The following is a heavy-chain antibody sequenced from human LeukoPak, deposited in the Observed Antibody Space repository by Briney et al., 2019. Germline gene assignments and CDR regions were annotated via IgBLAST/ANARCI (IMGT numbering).Heavy chain of an antibody. CDR3: ARGRLKREYIVRGVLDY. CDR2: ISYDGSNK. Sequence: GRSLRLSCAASGFTFSSYGMHWVRQAPGKGLEWVAVISYDGSNKYYADSVEGRFTISRDNSKNTLYLQMNSLRSDDTAVYYCARGRLKREYIVRGVLDYWGQGTLVTVSS. D-gene: IGHD3-10*01. V-gene: IGHV3-30*03. J-gene: IGHJ4*02. CDR1: GFTFSSYG.